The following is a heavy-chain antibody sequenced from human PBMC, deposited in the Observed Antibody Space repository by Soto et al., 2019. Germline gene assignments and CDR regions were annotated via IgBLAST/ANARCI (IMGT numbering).Heavy chain of an antibody. V-gene: IGHV5-51*01. CDR2: VSPGDSET. CDR3: ARHATYYDILSGYYFDY. CDR1: GYSLSTYW. D-gene: IGHD3-9*01. J-gene: IGHJ4*02. Sequence: GESLKISCKGSGYSLSTYWIGWGRQVPWKGLEWMGIVSPGDSETKYSQSFQGQVTISADKSISTAYLQWNSLKASDTAMYYCARHATYYDILSGYYFDYWGQGTLVTVSS.